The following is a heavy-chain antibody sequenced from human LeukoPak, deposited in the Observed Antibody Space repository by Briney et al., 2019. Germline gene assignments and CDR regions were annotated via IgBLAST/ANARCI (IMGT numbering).Heavy chain of an antibody. Sequence: ASVKVSCKASGYTFTSYDINWVRQATGQGLEWMGWMNPNSGNTGYAQKFQGRVTMTRNTSISTAYMELSSLRSEDTAVYYCARGRNPRIYYGSGSMIRWFDPWGQGTLVTVSS. J-gene: IGHJ5*02. V-gene: IGHV1-8*01. CDR2: MNPNSGNT. CDR1: GYTFTSYD. D-gene: IGHD3-10*01. CDR3: ARGRNPRIYYGSGSMIRWFDP.